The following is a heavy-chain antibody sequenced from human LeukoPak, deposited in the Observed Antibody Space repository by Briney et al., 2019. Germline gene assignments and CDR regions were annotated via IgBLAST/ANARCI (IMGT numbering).Heavy chain of an antibody. D-gene: IGHD1-20*01. V-gene: IGHV3-30-3*01. CDR2: ISYDGSNK. J-gene: IGHJ4*02. CDR1: GFTFSSYA. Sequence: PGGSLRLSCAASGFTFSSYAMHWVRQAPGKGLEWVAVISYDGSNKYYADSVKGRFTISRDNSKNTLYLQMNSLRAEDTAVYYCARDTYNWNGHFDYWGQGTLVTVSS. CDR3: ARDTYNWNGHFDY.